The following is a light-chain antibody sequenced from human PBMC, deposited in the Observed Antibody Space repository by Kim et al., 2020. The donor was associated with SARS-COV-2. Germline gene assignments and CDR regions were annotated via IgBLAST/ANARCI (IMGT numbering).Light chain of an antibody. J-gene: IGLJ2*01. CDR3: NSRDSNDNVV. CDR1: SLRSYY. Sequence: SSELTQDPAVSVALGQTVSITCQGDSLRSYYATWYQQKTGQAPILVIYGKNNRPSGIPDRFSGSSSGNTASLTITGTQAGDEADYYCNSRDSNDNVVFG. CDR2: GKN. V-gene: IGLV3-19*01.